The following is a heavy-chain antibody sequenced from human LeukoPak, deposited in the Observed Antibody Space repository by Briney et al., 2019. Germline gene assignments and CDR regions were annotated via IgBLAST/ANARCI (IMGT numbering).Heavy chain of an antibody. J-gene: IGHJ4*02. D-gene: IGHD3-3*01. Sequence: SETLSLTCTISSGSIDNYYWSWFRQPAGKGLEWIGQIYFSGNTNYNPSFKSRVTISVDRSNNQFSLKLSSVTAADTAVYYCARHLWSEYHKFDYWGQGTLVTVSS. CDR1: SGSIDNYY. CDR2: IYFSGNT. V-gene: IGHV4-59*01. CDR3: ARHLWSEYHKFDY.